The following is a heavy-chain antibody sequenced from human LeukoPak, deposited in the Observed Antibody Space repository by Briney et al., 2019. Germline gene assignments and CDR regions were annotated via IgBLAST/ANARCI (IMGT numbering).Heavy chain of an antibody. Sequence: SSETLSLTCTVSGGSISSYYWSWIRQPPGKGLEWIGYIYYSGSTNYNPSLKSRVTISVDTSKNQFSLKLSSVTAADTAVYYCARHPYVFWSGPNYYFDYWGQGTLVTVSS. V-gene: IGHV4-59*08. CDR3: ARHPYVFWSGPNYYFDY. CDR2: IYYSGST. CDR1: GGSISSYY. J-gene: IGHJ4*02. D-gene: IGHD3-3*01.